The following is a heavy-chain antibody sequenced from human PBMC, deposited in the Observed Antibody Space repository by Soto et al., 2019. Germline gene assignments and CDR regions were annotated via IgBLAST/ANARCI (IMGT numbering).Heavy chain of an antibody. CDR1: GGSISSYY. V-gene: IGHV4-59*01. Sequence: SETLSLTCTVSGGSISSYYWSWIRQPLGKGLEWIGYIYYSGSTNYNPSLKSRVTISVDTSKNQFSLKLSSVTAADTAVYYCASSRRYCSGGSCYSGSYGMDVWGQGTTVTVSS. CDR2: IYYSGST. D-gene: IGHD2-15*01. CDR3: ASSRRYCSGGSCYSGSYGMDV. J-gene: IGHJ6*02.